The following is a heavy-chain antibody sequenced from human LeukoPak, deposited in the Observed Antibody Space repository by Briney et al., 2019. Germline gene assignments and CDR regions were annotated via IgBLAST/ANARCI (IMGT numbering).Heavy chain of an antibody. Sequence: PGGSLRLSCAASGFTFSTYAMSWVRQAPGKGLEWVSAISGSGGSTYYADSVKGRFTISRDNSKNTLYLQMNSLRAEDTAVYYCAKDRHGSGSYYQPTWDYWGQGTLVTVSS. J-gene: IGHJ4*02. CDR2: ISGSGGST. D-gene: IGHD3-10*01. CDR1: GFTFSTYA. CDR3: AKDRHGSGSYYQPTWDY. V-gene: IGHV3-23*01.